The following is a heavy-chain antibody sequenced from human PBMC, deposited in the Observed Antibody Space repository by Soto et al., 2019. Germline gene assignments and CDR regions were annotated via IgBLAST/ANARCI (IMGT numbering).Heavy chain of an antibody. D-gene: IGHD6-13*01. CDR2: IIPLTETP. CDR3: ALGTRNSWTCDC. Sequence: QVQVVQSGAEVKKPGSSVKVSCKASGGTFSNYAISWVRQAPGHGLEWVGGIIPLTETPGYAQTVQGRLTITADESTSAAYMELSSLRSDDPAVYYCALGTRNSWTCDCWGQGTLVTVSS. V-gene: IGHV1-69*01. CDR1: GGTFSNYA. J-gene: IGHJ4*02.